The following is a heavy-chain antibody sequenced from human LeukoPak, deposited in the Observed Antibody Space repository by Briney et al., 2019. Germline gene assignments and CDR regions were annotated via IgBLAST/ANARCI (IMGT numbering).Heavy chain of an antibody. D-gene: IGHD3-10*02. J-gene: IGHJ3*02. CDR3: ARVDWHYVVGAFDI. CDR1: GGSISSGNYY. V-gene: IGHV4-61*02. CDR2: MYGSGST. Sequence: SETLSLTCNVSGGSISSGNYYWSWIRQPAGKGLELIGRMYGSGSTVYNPSLKGRVTISVDTSKNQFSLKLSSVTAADTAVYYCARVDWHYVVGAFDIWGQGTMVTVSS.